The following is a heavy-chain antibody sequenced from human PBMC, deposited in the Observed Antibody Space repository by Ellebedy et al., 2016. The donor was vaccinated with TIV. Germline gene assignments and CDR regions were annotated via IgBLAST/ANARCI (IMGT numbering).Heavy chain of an antibody. CDR3: AKDRFPYYDSSGTTGYFDC. J-gene: IGHJ4*02. CDR1: GYSFTGYY. V-gene: IGHV1-2*02. CDR2: INPDRGDT. Sequence: AASVKVSCKASGYSFTGYYIHWVRQAPGQGLEWMGWINPDRGDTKYPQSFQVRVSMTRDTSSRTAYMELSGLTSGDTAIYYCAKDRFPYYDSSGTTGYFDCWGQGTLVTVSS. D-gene: IGHD3-22*01.